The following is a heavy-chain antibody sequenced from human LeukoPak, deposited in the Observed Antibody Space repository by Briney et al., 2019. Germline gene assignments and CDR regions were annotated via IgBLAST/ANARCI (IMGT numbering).Heavy chain of an antibody. Sequence: GGSLRLSCAASGSTFSSYSMNWVRQAPGKGLEWVSYISSSSSTIYYADSVKGRFTISRDNAKNSLYLQMNSLRDEDTAVYYCARDRARYCSSTSCYGVNWFDPWGQGTLVTVSS. CDR3: ARDRARYCSSTSCYGVNWFDP. CDR1: GSTFSSYS. V-gene: IGHV3-48*02. D-gene: IGHD2-2*01. J-gene: IGHJ5*02. CDR2: ISSSSSTI.